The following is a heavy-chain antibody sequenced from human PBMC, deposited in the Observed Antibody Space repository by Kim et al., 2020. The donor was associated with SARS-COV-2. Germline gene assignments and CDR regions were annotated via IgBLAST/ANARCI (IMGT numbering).Heavy chain of an antibody. D-gene: IGHD3-10*01. J-gene: IGHJ4*02. CDR2: INLNGGST. Sequence: GGSLRLSCAASGFTFGDYGMSWVRQAPGKGLEWVSGINLNGGSTGYADSVKGRFTISRDNAKNSLYLQMNSLRAEDTALYYCARGLPETVYGSGSEVDYWGQGTLVTVSS. CDR3: ARGLPETVYGSGSEVDY. CDR1: GFTFGDYG. V-gene: IGHV3-20*04.